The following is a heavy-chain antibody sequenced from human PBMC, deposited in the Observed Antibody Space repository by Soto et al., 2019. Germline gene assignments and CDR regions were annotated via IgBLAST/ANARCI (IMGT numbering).Heavy chain of an antibody. V-gene: IGHV4-31*03. Sequence: SETLSLTCTVSGGSISSGGYYWSWIRQNPGKGLEWIGDVFYSGSTYYNPSLKSRLTISVDTSKNQFSPKLTSVTAADTAVYYCAREEGYSGSGPVFDYWGQGTLVTVSS. J-gene: IGHJ4*02. CDR2: VFYSGST. CDR3: AREEGYSGSGPVFDY. D-gene: IGHD3-10*01. CDR1: GGSISSGGYY.